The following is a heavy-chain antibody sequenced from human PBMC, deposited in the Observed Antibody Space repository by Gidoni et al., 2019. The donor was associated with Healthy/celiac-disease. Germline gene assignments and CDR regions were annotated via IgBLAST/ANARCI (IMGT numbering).Heavy chain of an antibody. J-gene: IGHJ6*02. CDR1: TFSSYA. D-gene: IGHD2-2*01. V-gene: IGHV3-30-3*01. Sequence: TFSSYAMHWVRQAPGKGLEWVADISYDGSNKYYADSVKGRFTIPRDNSKNTLYLQMNSLRAEDTAVYYCAREKNVPDHYYYYGMDVWGQGTTVTVSS. CDR2: ISYDGSNK. CDR3: AREKNVPDHYYYYGMDV.